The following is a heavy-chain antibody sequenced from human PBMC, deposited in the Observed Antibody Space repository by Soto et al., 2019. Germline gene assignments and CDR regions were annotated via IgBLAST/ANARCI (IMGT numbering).Heavy chain of an antibody. Sequence: SETLSLTCTVSGGSIRSNDYHWSWIRQPPGKGLEWIGYIYYNGSTHYNPSLKSRVSISADTSKDQFSLKLTSVTAADTAVYFCARDLGLDYYYGMDVWGQGTTVTV. CDR3: ARDLGLDYYYGMDV. CDR2: IYYNGST. V-gene: IGHV4-30-4*01. J-gene: IGHJ6*02. CDR1: GGSIRSNDYH.